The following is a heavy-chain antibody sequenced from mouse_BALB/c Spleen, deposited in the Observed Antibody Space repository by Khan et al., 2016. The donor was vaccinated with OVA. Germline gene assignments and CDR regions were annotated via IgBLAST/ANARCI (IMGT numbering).Heavy chain of an antibody. CDR3: RRGGGGNRFAY. CDR2: ISTYYGDA. V-gene: IGHV1S137*01. CDR1: GYTFTDFT. Sequence: QVQLQQSGAELVRPGVSVKISCKGSGYTFTDFTMHWVKQSHAMSLEWIGVISTYYGDATYNQKFKDKATMTVDNSSSTAYMELARLTSEDSAIFCGRRGGGGNRFAYWGQGTLVTVSA. J-gene: IGHJ3*01.